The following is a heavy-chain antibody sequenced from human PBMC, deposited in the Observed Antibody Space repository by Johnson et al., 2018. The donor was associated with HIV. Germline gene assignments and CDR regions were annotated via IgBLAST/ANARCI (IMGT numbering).Heavy chain of an antibody. CDR3: AREAGSGSYSPWRPDAFDI. D-gene: IGHD3-10*01. Sequence: VQLVESGGVVVQPGGSLRLSCAASGFTFDDYTMHWVRQAPGKGLEWVSLISWDGGSTYYADSVKGRFAISRDNSKNSLYLQMNSLRTEDTALYYCAREAGSGSYSPWRPDAFDIWGQGTMVTVSS. V-gene: IGHV3-43*01. CDR1: GFTFDDYT. J-gene: IGHJ3*02. CDR2: ISWDGGST.